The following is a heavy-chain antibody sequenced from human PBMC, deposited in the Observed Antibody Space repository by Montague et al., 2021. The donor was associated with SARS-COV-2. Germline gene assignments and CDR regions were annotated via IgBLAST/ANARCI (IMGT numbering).Heavy chain of an antibody. D-gene: IGHD4-23*01. V-gene: IGHV3-7*01. CDR2: IKPDESEK. CDR1: GFTFSNIW. CDR3: AKNGGAHGLDV. J-gene: IGHJ6*02. Sequence: SLRLSCAASGFTFSNIWISWVRQAPGKGLEWVANIKPDESEKNYVDSVKGRFSISRDNAKNSLYLQMDNLRAEDTAIYYCAKNGGAHGLDVWGQGTSVSVPS.